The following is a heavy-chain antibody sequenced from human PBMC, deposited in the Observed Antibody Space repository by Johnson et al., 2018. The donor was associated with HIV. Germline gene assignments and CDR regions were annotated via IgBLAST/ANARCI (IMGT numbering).Heavy chain of an antibody. CDR2: IYSGGTT. D-gene: IGHD3-3*01. CDR1: GFTVSSNY. V-gene: IGHV3-66*01. Sequence: VQLVESGGGLVQPGGSLRLSCAASGFTVSSNYMTWVRQAPGKRLEWVSVIYSGGTTYNADSVKGSFTISRDNSKNTLYLQMNSLRAEDTAVYYCARGDFWSGYPDAFDIWGQGTMVTVSS. CDR3: ARGDFWSGYPDAFDI. J-gene: IGHJ3*02.